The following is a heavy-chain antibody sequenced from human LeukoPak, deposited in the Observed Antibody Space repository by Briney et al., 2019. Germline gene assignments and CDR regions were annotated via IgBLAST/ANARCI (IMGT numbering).Heavy chain of an antibody. CDR1: GGSFSGYY. Sequence: PSETLSLTCGVYGGSFSGYYWSWIRQPPGKGLEWIGEINHSGSTNYNPSLKSRVTISVDTSKNQFSLKLSSVTAADTAVYYCARIGGSSSGYWGQGTLVTVSS. D-gene: IGHD6-6*01. CDR3: ARIGGSSSGY. V-gene: IGHV4-34*01. CDR2: INHSGST. J-gene: IGHJ4*02.